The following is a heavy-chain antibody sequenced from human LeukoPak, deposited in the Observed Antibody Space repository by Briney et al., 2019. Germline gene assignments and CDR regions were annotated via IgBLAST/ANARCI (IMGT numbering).Heavy chain of an antibody. CDR3: ARDQWGGNYIHDAFDI. Sequence: PSETLSLTCTVSGGSINSGTSYWSWIRQPAGEGPEWIGRIYTSGRTYYNPSLKSRITISVDMSKNQFSLRLSSVTAADTAVYYCARDQWGGNYIHDAFDIWGQGTMVTVSS. CDR2: IYTSGRT. D-gene: IGHD4-23*01. J-gene: IGHJ3*02. V-gene: IGHV4-61*02. CDR1: GGSINSGTSY.